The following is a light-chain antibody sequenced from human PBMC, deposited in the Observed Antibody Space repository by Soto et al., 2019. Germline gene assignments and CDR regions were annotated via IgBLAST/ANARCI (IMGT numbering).Light chain of an antibody. J-gene: IGLJ2*01. Sequence: QSALTQPASVSGSPGQSITISCTGTSSDVGSYNLVSWYQHHPGKAPKLMIYEGSKRPSGVSNRFSGSKSGNTASLTISGLQAEDEADYYCCSYAGSSTFGVFGGGTKVTVL. CDR2: EGS. CDR3: CSYAGSSTFGV. CDR1: SSDVGSYNL. V-gene: IGLV2-23*03.